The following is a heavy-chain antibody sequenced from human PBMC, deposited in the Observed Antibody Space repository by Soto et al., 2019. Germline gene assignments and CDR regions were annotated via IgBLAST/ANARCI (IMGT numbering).Heavy chain of an antibody. Sequence: QVQLVQYGAEVKKPGSSVKVSCKASGGTFSSYAISWLRQAPGQGLEWLGGIITIFGTANYPQKFQGRVTIPADESTSAADMELGSLRSEDTPVYYCARDSGGTKVAFGMDVWGQGAKVTVSS. CDR1: GGTFSSYA. J-gene: IGHJ6*02. CDR3: ARDSGGTKVAFGMDV. V-gene: IGHV1-69*01. CDR2: IITIFGTA. D-gene: IGHD4-17*01.